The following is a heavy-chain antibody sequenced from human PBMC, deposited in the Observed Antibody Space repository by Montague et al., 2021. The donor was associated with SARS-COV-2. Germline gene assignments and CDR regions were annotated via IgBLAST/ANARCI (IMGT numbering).Heavy chain of an antibody. V-gene: IGHV4-39*07. CDR2: IHYSGST. CDR1: GFSLSTSGMC. CDR3: ARELLYSSTWEEVWFDT. J-gene: IGHJ5*02. Sequence: LVKPTQTLTLTCTFSGFSLSTSGMCVSWIRQPPGKGLEWIATIHYSGSTYYNPSLKSRVSMSVDTSKNQFSLKLKSVTAADTAIYYCARELLYSSTWEEVWFDTWGQGDLVSVSS. D-gene: IGHD6-13*01.